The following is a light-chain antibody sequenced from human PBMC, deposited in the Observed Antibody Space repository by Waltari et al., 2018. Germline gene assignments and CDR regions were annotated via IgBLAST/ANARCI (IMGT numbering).Light chain of an antibody. CDR2: GVS. CDR3: QQYGSSRT. J-gene: IGKJ2*01. V-gene: IGKV3-20*01. Sequence: EIVLTQSPGTLSLSPGERATLSCRASPSVSSSYLAWYQQKPGQAPRLLISGVSSRAPGIPDRFSGSGSGTDFTLTSSRLEPEDFAVYYCQQYGSSRTFGQGTKLEIK. CDR1: PSVSSSY.